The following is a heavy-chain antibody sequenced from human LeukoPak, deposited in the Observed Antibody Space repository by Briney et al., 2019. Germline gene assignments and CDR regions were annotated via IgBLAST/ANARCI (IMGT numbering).Heavy chain of an antibody. V-gene: IGHV3-23*01. CDR3: AKWGDYDILTGYYDSDY. CDR1: GFTFSSYA. CDR2: IGGRGSGT. J-gene: IGHJ4*02. Sequence: GGSLRLSCAASGFTFSSYAMSWVRQAPGKGVEWVSAIGGRGSGTYYADSVRGRFTVPRDDPKNTLYLQKNTLRAEDTAVYYCAKWGDYDILTGYYDSDYWGQGTLVTVSS. D-gene: IGHD3-9*01.